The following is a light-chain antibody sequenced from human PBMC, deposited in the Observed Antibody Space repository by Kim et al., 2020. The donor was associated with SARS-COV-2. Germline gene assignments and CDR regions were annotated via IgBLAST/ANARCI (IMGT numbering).Light chain of an antibody. J-gene: IGKJ1*01. Sequence: ASVGDRVTITCRASQDISNYVAWFQLKPGKAPQLLIYAASALQPGVPSRFSGSGSGTDFTLTVTSLQPEDVATYYCQKCDSAPWTFGQGTKVDIK. CDR2: AAS. CDR3: QKCDSAPWT. V-gene: IGKV1-27*01. CDR1: QDISNY.